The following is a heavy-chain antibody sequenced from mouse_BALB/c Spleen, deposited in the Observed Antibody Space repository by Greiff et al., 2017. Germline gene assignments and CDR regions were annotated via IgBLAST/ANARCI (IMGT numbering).Heavy chain of an antibody. V-gene: IGHV1S135*01. CDR3: ARRDYGNYHYYAMDY. CDR1: GYAFTSYN. D-gene: IGHD2-1*01. CDR2: IDPYNGGT. Sequence: EVQLQQSGPELVKPGASVKVSCKASGYAFTSYNMYWVKQSHGKSLEWIGYIDPYNGGTSYNQKFKGKATLTVDKSSSTAYMHLNSLTSEDSAVYYCARRDYGNYHYYAMDYWGQGTSVTVSS. J-gene: IGHJ4*01.